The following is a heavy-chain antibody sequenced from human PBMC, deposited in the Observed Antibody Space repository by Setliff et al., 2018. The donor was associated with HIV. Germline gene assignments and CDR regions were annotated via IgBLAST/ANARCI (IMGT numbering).Heavy chain of an antibody. CDR1: GGSFTDYY. J-gene: IGHJ4*02. V-gene: IGHV4-34*04. CDR2: INPSGGI. D-gene: IGHD1-7*01. Sequence: SETLSLTCAVDGGSFTDYYWGWIRQSPGKGLEWIGEINPSGGINHNPSLKSRASMSVDTSKRQFSLKLNSMTAADTAVYYCARGIFWGGTNFDFWGQGILVTVSS. CDR3: ARGIFWGGTNFDF.